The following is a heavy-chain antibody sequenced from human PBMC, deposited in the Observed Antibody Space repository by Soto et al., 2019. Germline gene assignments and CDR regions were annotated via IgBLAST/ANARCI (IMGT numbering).Heavy chain of an antibody. J-gene: IGHJ4*02. CDR2: INVGNGNT. CDR1: GYTFTSYA. D-gene: IGHD3-3*01. Sequence: ASVKVSCKASGYTFTSYAMHWVRQAPGQRLEWMGWINVGNGNTKYSQKFQGRVTITRDTSASTAYMELSSLRSEDTAVYYCARDPSYYDFWSGPRGLDYWGQGTLVTVS. CDR3: ARDPSYYDFWSGPRGLDY. V-gene: IGHV1-3*01.